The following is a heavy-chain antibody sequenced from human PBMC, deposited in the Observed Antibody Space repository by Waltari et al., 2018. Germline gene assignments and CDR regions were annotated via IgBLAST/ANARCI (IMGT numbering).Heavy chain of an antibody. CDR3: ARSSSGWYLPDY. V-gene: IGHV4-59*12. Sequence: QVHLQESGPGLVKPSGTLSLTCTVPGGPSGGYYWSWIRQPPGKGLEWIGYLYYSVTTNYNPSLKSRVTISLDTSKNQFSLKLSSVTAADSAVYYCARSSSGWYLPDYWGQGTLVTVSS. CDR1: GGPSGGYY. D-gene: IGHD6-19*01. CDR2: LYYSVTT. J-gene: IGHJ4*02.